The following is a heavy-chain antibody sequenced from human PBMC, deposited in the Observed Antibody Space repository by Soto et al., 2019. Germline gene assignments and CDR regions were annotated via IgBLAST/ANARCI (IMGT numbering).Heavy chain of an antibody. CDR2: ISAYNGNT. Sequence: ASVKVSCKASGYTFTNYGINWVRQAPGQGLEWMGWISAYNGNTNYAQKLQGRVTMTTDTSTTTAYMELRSLRSDDTAVYYCARGREDRSWSSAESFQRWGQGTLRTVSS. J-gene: IGHJ1*01. V-gene: IGHV1-18*01. CDR3: ARGREDRSWSSAESFQR. CDR1: GYTFTNYG. D-gene: IGHD6-13*01.